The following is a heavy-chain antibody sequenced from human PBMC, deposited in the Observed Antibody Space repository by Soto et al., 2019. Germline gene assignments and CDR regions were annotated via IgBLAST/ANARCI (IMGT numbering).Heavy chain of an antibody. CDR1: GYTFTGYY. J-gene: IGHJ4*02. D-gene: IGHD6-19*01. CDR3: AKGGRQWLVTSDFNY. CDR2: INPNSGGT. V-gene: IGHV1-2*04. Sequence: APSGKVSCKASGYTFTGYYMHWVRQAPEQGLEWMGWINPNSGGTNYAQKFQGWVTMTRDSSKNTVSLEMTSLRAEDTAVYYCAKGGRQWLVTSDFNYWGQGALVTVSS.